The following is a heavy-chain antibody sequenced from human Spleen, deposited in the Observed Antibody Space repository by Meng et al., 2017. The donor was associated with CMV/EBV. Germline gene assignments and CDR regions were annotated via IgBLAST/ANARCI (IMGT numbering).Heavy chain of an antibody. Sequence: GGSLRLSCAASGFTFSSYSLHWVRQAPGKALQWVSSVSGTSSYIYYAESLKGRFTISRDNAKNSVYLQMNSLRAEDTAVYYCATLTTVITQGSYGMDVWGRGTTVTVSS. J-gene: IGHJ6*02. CDR3: ATLTTVITQGSYGMDV. V-gene: IGHV3-21*01. D-gene: IGHD4-17*01. CDR2: VSGTSSYI. CDR1: GFTFSSYS.